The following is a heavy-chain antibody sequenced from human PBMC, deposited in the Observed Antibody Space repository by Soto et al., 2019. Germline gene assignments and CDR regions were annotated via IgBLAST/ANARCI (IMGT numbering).Heavy chain of an antibody. CDR2: INHSGST. D-gene: IGHD3-10*01. CDR3: ARGGLNYYGSGSYRPSYYYYGMDV. V-gene: IGHV4-34*01. J-gene: IGHJ6*02. CDR1: GGSFSGYY. Sequence: ETLSLTCAVYGGSFSGYYWSWIRQPPGKGLEWIGEINHSGSTNYNPSLKSRVTISVDTSKNQFSLKLSSVTAADTAVYYCARGGLNYYGSGSYRPSYYYYGMDVWGQGTTVTVSS.